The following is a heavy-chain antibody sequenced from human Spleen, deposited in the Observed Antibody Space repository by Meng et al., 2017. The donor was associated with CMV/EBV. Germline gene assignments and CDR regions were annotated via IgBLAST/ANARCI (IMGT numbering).Heavy chain of an antibody. Sequence: LSLTCAASGFTFSNYAMSWVRQAPGKGLEWVSGISGSGGSTYYADSYADSVKGRITISRDNSKNTLYLQMNSLRAEDTAVYYCAKDEPSDCGGDCLVEYWGQGTLVTVSS. D-gene: IGHD2-21*01. CDR3: AKDEPSDCGGDCLVEY. V-gene: IGHV3-23*01. CDR1: GFTFSNYA. J-gene: IGHJ4*02. CDR2: ISGSGGST.